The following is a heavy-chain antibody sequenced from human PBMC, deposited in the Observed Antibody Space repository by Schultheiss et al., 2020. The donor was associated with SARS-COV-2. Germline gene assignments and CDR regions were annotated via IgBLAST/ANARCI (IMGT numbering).Heavy chain of an antibody. D-gene: IGHD2-21*01. CDR2: IYYSGST. Sequence: GSLRLSCTVSGGSISSYYWSWVRQHPGKGLEWIGYIYYSGSTNYNPSLKSRVTISVDTSKNQFSLQLSSVTAADTAVYYCANLHMSGPYNWFDPWGQGTLVTVSS. CDR1: GGSISSYY. V-gene: IGHV4-59*12. J-gene: IGHJ5*02. CDR3: ANLHMSGPYNWFDP.